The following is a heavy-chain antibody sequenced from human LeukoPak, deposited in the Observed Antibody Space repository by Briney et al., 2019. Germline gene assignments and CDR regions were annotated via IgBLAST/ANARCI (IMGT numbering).Heavy chain of an antibody. CDR1: GYTFTSYG. Sequence: ASVKVSCKASGYTFTSYGISWVRQAPGQGLEWMGWISAYNGDTNYAQNLQGRVTMTTDTSTNTAYMEPRSLRSDDTAVYYCARDFPGIAMAGTFDYWGQGTLVTVSS. V-gene: IGHV1-18*01. CDR2: ISAYNGDT. CDR3: ARDFPGIAMAGTFDY. J-gene: IGHJ4*02. D-gene: IGHD6-19*01.